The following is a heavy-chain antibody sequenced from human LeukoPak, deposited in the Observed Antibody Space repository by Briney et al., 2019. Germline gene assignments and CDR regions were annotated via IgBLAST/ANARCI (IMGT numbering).Heavy chain of an antibody. D-gene: IGHD3-22*01. CDR1: GYTFTGYY. CDR2: INPNSGGT. CDR3: ARESGMIVVVTTHRNWFDP. Sequence: GASVKVSCKASGYTFTGYYMHWVRQAPGQGLEWMGWINPNSGGTNYAQKFQGRVTMTRDTSTSTVYMELSSLRSEDTAVYYCARESGMIVVVTTHRNWFDPWGQGTLVTVSS. V-gene: IGHV1-2*02. J-gene: IGHJ5*02.